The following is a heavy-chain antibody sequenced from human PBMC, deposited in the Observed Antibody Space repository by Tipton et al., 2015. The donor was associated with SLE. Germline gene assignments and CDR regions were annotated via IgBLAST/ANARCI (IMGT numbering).Heavy chain of an antibody. J-gene: IGHJ2*01. D-gene: IGHD2-15*01. CDR3: AGLFGGSRAGDV. V-gene: IGHV4-39*07. CDR1: GGSISNSRYY. Sequence: GLVKLSDTLSLTCTVSGGSISNSRYYWAWIRQSPAKGLEWLGSAYYSGETFPSASLKSRVTLSLDTSKNQFSLSLTTVTAADTAVYYCAGLFGGSRAGDVWGRGILVAVSS. CDR2: AYYSGET.